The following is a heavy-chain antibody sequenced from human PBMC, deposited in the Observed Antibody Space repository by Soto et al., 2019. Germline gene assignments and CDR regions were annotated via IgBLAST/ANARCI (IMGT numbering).Heavy chain of an antibody. Sequence: QVQLQESGPGLVKPSEPLSLTCTASGGSVSPSYWSWIRQPPGRGLEWLGSMYYTGRINYIPSLRSRVSRTVDASKNQFTQKRFSVAAAGTARYYCATDLLPAALKLGWAFDIWGQGTMFTVSS. CDR3: ATDLLPAALKLGWAFDI. V-gene: IGHV4-59*02. D-gene: IGHD2-2*01. J-gene: IGHJ3*02. CDR1: GGSVSPSY. CDR2: MYYTGRI.